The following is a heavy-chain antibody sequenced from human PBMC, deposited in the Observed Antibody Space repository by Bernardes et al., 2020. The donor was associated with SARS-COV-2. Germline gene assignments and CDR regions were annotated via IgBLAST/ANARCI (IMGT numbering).Heavy chain of an antibody. CDR2: IYHDGTT. D-gene: IGHD3-22*01. CDR3: ARQGWHYDNSGYYRPFDY. CDR1: GGSISSTSYY. Sequence: SETLSLTCTVSGGSISSTSYYWGWIRQPPGKGLEWIGSIYHDGTTHYNPSLKSRLTMSVDASNYQFSLKLSSVTAADTALYYCARQGWHYDNSGYYRPFDYWGQGTLVTVSS. J-gene: IGHJ4*02. V-gene: IGHV4-39*01.